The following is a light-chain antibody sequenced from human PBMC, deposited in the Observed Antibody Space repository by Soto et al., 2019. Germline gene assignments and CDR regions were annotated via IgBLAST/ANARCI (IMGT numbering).Light chain of an antibody. J-gene: IGLJ1*01. Sequence: QSALTQPRSVSGSPGQSVTTSCTGTSGDVGGSNHVSWYQHHPGQAPKFLIYDVTKRPSGVPDRFSGSKSGNTASLTISGLQAEDEADYYCCSDAGTYTFVFGTGTKGTVL. CDR3: CSDAGTYTFV. V-gene: IGLV2-11*01. CDR1: SGDVGGSNH. CDR2: DVT.